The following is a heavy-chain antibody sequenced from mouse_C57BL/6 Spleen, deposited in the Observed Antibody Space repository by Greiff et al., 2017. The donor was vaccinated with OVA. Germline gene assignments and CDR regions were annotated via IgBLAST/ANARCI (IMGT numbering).Heavy chain of an antibody. Sequence: VQLQQSGTVLARPGASVKMSCKTSGYTFTSYWMHWVKQRPGQGLEWIGAIYPGNSDTSYNQKFKGKAKLTAVTSASTAYMELSSLTNKDSAVYYCTRYDGSRPYYFDYWGQGTTLTVSS. CDR2: IYPGNSDT. D-gene: IGHD1-1*01. CDR3: TRYDGSRPYYFDY. CDR1: GYTFTSYW. V-gene: IGHV1-5*01. J-gene: IGHJ2*01.